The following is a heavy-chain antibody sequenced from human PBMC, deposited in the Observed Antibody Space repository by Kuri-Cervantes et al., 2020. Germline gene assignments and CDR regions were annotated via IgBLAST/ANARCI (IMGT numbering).Heavy chain of an antibody. V-gene: IGHV3-23*01. CDR3: AREWLRFGGLDY. Sequence: LSLTCAASGFTFSSYAMSWVRQAPGKGLEWVSAISGSGGSTYYADSVKGRFTISRDNSKNTLYLQMNSLRAEDTAVYYCAREWLRFGGLDYWGQGTLVTVSS. CDR1: GFTFSSYA. CDR2: ISGSGGST. J-gene: IGHJ4*02. D-gene: IGHD5-12*01.